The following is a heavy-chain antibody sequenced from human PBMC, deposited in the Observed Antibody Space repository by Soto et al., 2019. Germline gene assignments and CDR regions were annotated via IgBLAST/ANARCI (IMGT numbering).Heavy chain of an antibody. J-gene: IGHJ6*02. D-gene: IGHD6-13*01. CDR1: GYSFTSYW. CDR3: ARTAAAGKYYYGMDV. CDR2: IYPGDSDT. Sequence: GESLKISCKGSGYSFTSYWIGWVRQMPGKGLEGMGIIYPGDSDTRYSPSFQGQVTISADKSISTAYLQWSSLKASDTAMYYRARTAAAGKYYYGMDVWGQETTVTVSS. V-gene: IGHV5-51*01.